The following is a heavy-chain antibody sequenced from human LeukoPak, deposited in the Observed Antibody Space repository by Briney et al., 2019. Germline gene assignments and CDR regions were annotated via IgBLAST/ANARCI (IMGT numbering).Heavy chain of an antibody. CDR1: GGSISSYY. Sequence: SETLSLTCTVSGGSISSYYWSWIRQPPGKGLEWIGYIYYSGSTNYNPSLKSRFTISVDTSKNQFSLKLSSVTAPDTAVYYCARGGTAAGFDYWGQGTLVTVSS. J-gene: IGHJ4*02. V-gene: IGHV4-59*01. D-gene: IGHD6-13*01. CDR3: ARGGTAAGFDY. CDR2: IYYSGST.